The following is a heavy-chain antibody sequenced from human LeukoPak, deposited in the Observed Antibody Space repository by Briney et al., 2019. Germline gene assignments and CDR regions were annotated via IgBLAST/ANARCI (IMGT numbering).Heavy chain of an antibody. CDR1: GDSISSYY. CDR3: ARHVGRYDSSGYYYGWFDP. J-gene: IGHJ5*02. V-gene: IGHV4-59*01. CDR2: IYYSGST. Sequence: SETLSLTCTVSGDSISSYYWNWIRQPPGKGLDWIGNIYYSGSTNYNPSLKSRVTISVDTSKNQFSLKLSSVTAADTAVYYCARHVGRYDSSGYYYGWFDPWGQGTLVTVSS. D-gene: IGHD3-22*01.